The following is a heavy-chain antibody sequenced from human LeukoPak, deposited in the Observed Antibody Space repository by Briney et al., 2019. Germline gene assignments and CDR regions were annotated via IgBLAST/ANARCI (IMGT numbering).Heavy chain of an antibody. J-gene: IGHJ4*02. CDR3: AREYYDFWSGYYPPYYFDY. Sequence: PGGSLRLSCAASGFTFSSYSMNWVRQAPGKGLERVSSISSSSSYIYYADSVKGRFTISRDNAKNSLYLQMNSLRAEDTAVYYCAREYYDFWSGYYPPYYFDYWGQGTLVTVSS. CDR2: ISSSSSYI. CDR1: GFTFSSYS. V-gene: IGHV3-21*01. D-gene: IGHD3-3*01.